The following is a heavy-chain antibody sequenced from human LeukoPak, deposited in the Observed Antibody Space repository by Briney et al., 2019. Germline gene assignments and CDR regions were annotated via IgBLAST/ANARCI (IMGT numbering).Heavy chain of an antibody. CDR2: ISYSGST. CDR3: ARGNGYNYY. D-gene: IGHD5-24*01. Sequence: SETLSRTCTVSGASMTNYYRAWIRQPPGKGLEWVGYISYSGSTNYNPSLKSRVTISVDTSKNQFSLKLSSVTAADTAVYYCARGNGYNYYWGQGTLVTVSS. CDR1: GASMTNYY. J-gene: IGHJ4*02. V-gene: IGHV4-59*01.